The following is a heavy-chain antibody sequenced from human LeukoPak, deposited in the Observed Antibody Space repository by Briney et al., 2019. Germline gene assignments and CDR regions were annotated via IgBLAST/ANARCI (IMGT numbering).Heavy chain of an antibody. CDR2: IKQDGSEK. Sequence: PWGSLRLSCAASGFTFSSYWMSWVRQAPGKGLEWVANIKQDGSEKYYVDSVKGRFTISRDNAKNSLYLQMNSLRAEDTAVYYCARWAHDFWSGYRFDYWGQGTLVTVSS. J-gene: IGHJ4*02. CDR3: ARWAHDFWSGYRFDY. V-gene: IGHV3-7*03. CDR1: GFTFSSYW. D-gene: IGHD3-3*01.